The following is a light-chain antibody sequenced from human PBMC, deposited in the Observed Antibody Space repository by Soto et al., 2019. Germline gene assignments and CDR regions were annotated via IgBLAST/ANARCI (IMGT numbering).Light chain of an antibody. CDR3: QQYNNWLWT. V-gene: IGKV3-15*01. CDR2: GAS. Sequence: EIVMTQSPATLSVPPGERATLSCRASQSVSSNLAWYQQKPGQAPRLLIYGASTRATGIPARFSGSGSGTEFTLTISSLQSEDFAVYYCQQYNNWLWTFGQGTKVEIK. J-gene: IGKJ1*01. CDR1: QSVSSN.